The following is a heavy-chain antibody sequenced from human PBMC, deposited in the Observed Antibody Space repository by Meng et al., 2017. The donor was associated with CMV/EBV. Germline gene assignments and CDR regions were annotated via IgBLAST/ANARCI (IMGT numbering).Heavy chain of an antibody. Sequence: FTSYGISWVRQAPGQGLEWMGWISAYNGNTNYAQKLQGRVTMTTDTSTSTAYMELRSLRSDDTAVYYCVVGVQGDYAWGSYRLTEPDYWGQGTLVTVSS. D-gene: IGHD3-16*02. J-gene: IGHJ4*02. CDR1: FTSYG. V-gene: IGHV1-18*01. CDR2: ISAYNGNT. CDR3: VVGVQGDYAWGSYRLTEPDY.